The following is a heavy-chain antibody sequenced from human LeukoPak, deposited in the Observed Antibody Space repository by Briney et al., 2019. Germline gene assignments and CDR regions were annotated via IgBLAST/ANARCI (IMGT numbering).Heavy chain of an antibody. V-gene: IGHV3-74*01. CDR1: GFTFSSYA. CDR2: INSDGSST. Sequence: GGSLRLSCAASGFTFSSYAMHWVRQAPGKGLVWVSLINSDGSSTSYADSVKGRFTISRDNAKNTLYLQMNSLRAEDTAVYYCAREELRSRGVPNWGQGTLVTVSS. D-gene: IGHD3-10*01. J-gene: IGHJ4*02. CDR3: AREELRSRGVPN.